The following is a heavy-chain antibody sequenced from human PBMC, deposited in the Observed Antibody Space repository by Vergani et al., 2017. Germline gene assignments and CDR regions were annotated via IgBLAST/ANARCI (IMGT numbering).Heavy chain of an antibody. CDR2: IYPGDSDT. CDR3: ARDGRTDGYYYGMDV. J-gene: IGHJ6*02. Sequence: EVQLVQSGAEVKKPGESLKISCKGSGYSFTSYWIGWVRQMPGKGLEWMGIIYPGDSDTRYSPSFQGQVTISADKSISTAYLQWSSLRSEDTAVYYCARDGRTDGYYYGMDVWSQGTTVTVSS. CDR1: GYSFTSYW. D-gene: IGHD1-26*01. V-gene: IGHV5-51*01.